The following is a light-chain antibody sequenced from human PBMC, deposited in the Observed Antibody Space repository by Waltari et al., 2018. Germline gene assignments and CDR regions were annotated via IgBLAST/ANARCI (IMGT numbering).Light chain of an antibody. CDR1: TGPVTSGFY. CDR3: LLYYGGAQV. Sequence: QTVVTQEPSLTVSPGGTVTLTCASSTGPVTSGFYPSCFQQKPGQPPRALIYSTNNKHSWTPARFSGSPLGGKAALTLSGVQVEDEAEYYCLLYYGGAQVFGGGTKLTVL. V-gene: IGLV7-43*01. J-gene: IGLJ3*02. CDR2: STN.